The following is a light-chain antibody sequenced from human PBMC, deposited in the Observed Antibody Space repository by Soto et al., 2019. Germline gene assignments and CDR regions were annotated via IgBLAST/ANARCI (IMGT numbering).Light chain of an antibody. CDR2: GVT. V-gene: IGLV2-14*01. CDR1: SSDVGGHNY. Sequence: QSALTQPASVSGSPGQSITISCTGTSSDVGGHNYVSWYQQHPGKAPKLMIYGVTNRPSGVSNRFSGSKSGNTASLTISGLQAVDEADYYCSSYTSSTTLSVVFGGGTKLTVL. CDR3: SSYTSSTTLSVV. J-gene: IGLJ2*01.